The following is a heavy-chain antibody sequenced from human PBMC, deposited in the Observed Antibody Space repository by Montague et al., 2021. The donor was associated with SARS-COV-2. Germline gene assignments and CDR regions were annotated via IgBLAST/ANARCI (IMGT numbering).Heavy chain of an antibody. CDR3: AGLGLLEKYYFDY. D-gene: IGHD2-15*01. CDR2: SGST. Sequence: SGSTNYEHSLKSRATISVGTSNNQFSLRLSSVTAAYTAVYHCAGLGLLEKYYFDYWGQGTLVTGSS. V-gene: IGHV4-59*01. J-gene: IGHJ4*02.